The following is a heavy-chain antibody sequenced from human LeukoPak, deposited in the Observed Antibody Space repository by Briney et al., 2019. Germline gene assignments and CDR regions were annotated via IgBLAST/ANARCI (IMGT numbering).Heavy chain of an antibody. CDR1: GYTFINYN. Sequence: ASVKVSRKASGYTFINYNIYWFRQAPGQGPEWMGKIKPGGGGTTYSQKFQGGLSLTGDPSTSTVYMELTSLISEDTAVYYCARVSGWSSGQGTLVSVSS. D-gene: IGHD6-19*01. CDR2: IKPGGGGT. CDR3: ARVSGWS. J-gene: IGHJ5*02. V-gene: IGHV1-46*01.